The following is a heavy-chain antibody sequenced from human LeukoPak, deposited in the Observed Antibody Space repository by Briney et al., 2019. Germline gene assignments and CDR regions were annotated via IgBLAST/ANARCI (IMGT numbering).Heavy chain of an antibody. CDR1: EFSVGSNY. D-gene: IGHD3-22*01. V-gene: IGHV3-48*01. J-gene: IGHJ6*03. CDR3: ARDIGTSGGSSGYLYYYYYYMDV. CDR2: ISSSSSTI. Sequence: GGSLRLSCAASEFSVGSNYMTWVRQAPGKGLEWVSYISSSSSTIYYADSVKGRFTISRDNAKNSLYLQMNSLRAEDTAVYYCARDIGTSGGSSGYLYYYYYYMDVWGKGTTVTVSS.